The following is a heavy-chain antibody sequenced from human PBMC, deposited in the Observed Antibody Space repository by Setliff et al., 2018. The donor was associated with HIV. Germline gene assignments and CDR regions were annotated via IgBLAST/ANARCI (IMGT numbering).Heavy chain of an antibody. D-gene: IGHD4-17*01. V-gene: IGHV4-30-4*08. CDR2: IYYSGNT. CDR3: ARGTWLTVVGAFDI. J-gene: IGHJ3*02. CDR1: GGSISSGDYY. Sequence: SETLSLTCTVSGGSISSGDYYWTWIRQPPGKGLEWIGYIYYSGNTFYNPSLKSRLTISIDTSKNQFSLKLSSVTAADTAVYYCARGTWLTVVGAFDIWGQGTMVTVSS.